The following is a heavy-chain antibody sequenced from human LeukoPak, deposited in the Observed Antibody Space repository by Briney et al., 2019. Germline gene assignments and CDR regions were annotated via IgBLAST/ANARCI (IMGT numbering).Heavy chain of an antibody. Sequence: GASVKVSCKASGYTFTAYYMHWVRQAPGRGPEWMGWINPNSGGTDYAQKFQGRVTMTRDTSISTAYMELSSLTSDDTAVYYCARDGIYSRNFDAFDIWGQGTMVTVSS. J-gene: IGHJ3*02. V-gene: IGHV1-2*02. CDR3: ARDGIYSRNFDAFDI. CDR2: INPNSGGT. D-gene: IGHD6-13*01. CDR1: GYTFTAYY.